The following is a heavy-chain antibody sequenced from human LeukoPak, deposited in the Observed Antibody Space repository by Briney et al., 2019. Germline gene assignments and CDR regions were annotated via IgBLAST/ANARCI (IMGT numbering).Heavy chain of an antibody. CDR3: ARGVWSSGWSAYYFDY. CDR1: GGSISSYY. CDR2: IYYSGGT. V-gene: IGHV4-59*01. D-gene: IGHD6-19*01. J-gene: IGHJ4*02. Sequence: SETLSLTCTVSGGSISSYYWSWIRQPPGKGLEWIANIYYSGGTNYSPSLRSRVTISVDTSKNQFSLELTSVTAADTAVYYCARGVWSSGWSAYYFDYWGQGTLVTVSS.